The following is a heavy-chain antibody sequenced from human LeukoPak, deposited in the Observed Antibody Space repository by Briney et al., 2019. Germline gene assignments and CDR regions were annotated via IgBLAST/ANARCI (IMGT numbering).Heavy chain of an antibody. J-gene: IGHJ4*02. Sequence: SESLSLTCTVSGGSMTYYYWTWIRQPPGKGLEWIGYIYYSGNTNYNPSLKSRVTISVDTSKNQFSLMLGSVTAADTAVFYCARQRGGYVDYWGQGALVTVSS. CDR3: ARQRGGYVDY. CDR1: GGSMTYYY. D-gene: IGHD2-15*01. V-gene: IGHV4-59*08. CDR2: IYYSGNT.